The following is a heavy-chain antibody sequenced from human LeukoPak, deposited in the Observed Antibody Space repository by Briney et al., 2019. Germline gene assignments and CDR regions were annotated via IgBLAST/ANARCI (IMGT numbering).Heavy chain of an antibody. CDR1: GFTFSSYG. D-gene: IGHD2-2*01. CDR2: IRYDGSNQ. CDR3: AKGSYCSSTSCYFGWFDP. V-gene: IGHV3-30*02. J-gene: IGHJ5*02. Sequence: QSGGSLRLSCAASGFTFSSYGMHWVRQAPGKGLEWVAFIRYDGSNQYYADSVKGRFTISRDNSKNTLNLQMNSLRAEDTAVYYCAKGSYCSSTSCYFGWFDPWGQGTLVTVSS.